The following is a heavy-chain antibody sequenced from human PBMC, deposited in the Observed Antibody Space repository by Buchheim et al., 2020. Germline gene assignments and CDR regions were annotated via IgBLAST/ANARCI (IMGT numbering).Heavy chain of an antibody. V-gene: IGHV1-2*04. CDR2: INPNSGGT. CDR1: GYTFTGYY. D-gene: IGHD1-1*01. CDR3: ARDRTSGDRWKIFDY. J-gene: IGHJ4*02. Sequence: QVQLVQSGAEVKKPGASVKVSCKASGYTFTGYYMHWVRQAPGQGLEWMGWINPNSGGTNYAQQFQGWVTMTRDTSISTAYMELSRLRSDDTAVYYCARDRTSGDRWKIFDYWGQGTL.